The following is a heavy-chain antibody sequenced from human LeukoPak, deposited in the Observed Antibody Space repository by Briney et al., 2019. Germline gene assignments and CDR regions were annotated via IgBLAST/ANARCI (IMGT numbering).Heavy chain of an antibody. Sequence: SVKVSCKASGGTFSSYAISWVRQAPGQGLEWMGGIIPIFGTANYAQKFQGRVTITADKSTSTAHMELSSLRSEDTAVYYCARSLFRFLEWSYRSYYYYYMDVWGKGTTVTVSS. J-gene: IGHJ6*03. D-gene: IGHD3-3*01. V-gene: IGHV1-69*06. CDR3: ARSLFRFLEWSYRSYYYYYMDV. CDR1: GGTFSSYA. CDR2: IIPIFGTA.